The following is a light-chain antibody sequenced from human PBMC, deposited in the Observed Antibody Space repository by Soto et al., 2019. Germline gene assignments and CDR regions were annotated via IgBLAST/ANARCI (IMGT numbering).Light chain of an antibody. Sequence: DIQMTQSPSSLSASVGDRVTITCRASQTINKNLNWYQQKPGQAPNLLIYSASDFQSGVPSRFSGSGSGTEFTLTISGLQPEDFGVYYCQQYDDWPPITFGQGTKLEI. CDR1: QTINKN. CDR2: SAS. V-gene: IGKV1-39*01. CDR3: QQYDDWPPIT. J-gene: IGKJ2*01.